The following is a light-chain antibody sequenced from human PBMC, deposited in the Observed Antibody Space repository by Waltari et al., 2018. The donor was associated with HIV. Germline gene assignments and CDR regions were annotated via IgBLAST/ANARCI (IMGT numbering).Light chain of an antibody. J-gene: IGLJ1*01. CDR2: RNN. CDR1: SSNIGRNY. CDR3: AAWDDSLKNYV. Sequence: QSVLTQPPSASGTPGQRVAISCSGSSSNIGRNYVSWYQQVPGAPPKLLLFRNNQRHSGVLDRFSGSKSGASASLAISGLRSDDEADYYCAAWDDSLKNYVFGTGTRVTVL. V-gene: IGLV1-47*01.